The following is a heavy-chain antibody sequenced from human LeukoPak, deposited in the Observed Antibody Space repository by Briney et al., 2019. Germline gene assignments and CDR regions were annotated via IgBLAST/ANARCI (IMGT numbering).Heavy chain of an antibody. D-gene: IGHD3-22*01. V-gene: IGHV1-46*01. CDR2: INPSGGST. CDR1: GYTFTSYY. J-gene: IGHJ4*02. CDR3: ARVGPAYDSSGYPDY. Sequence: ASVKVSCKASGYTFTSYYMHWVRQAPGQGLEWMGIINPSGGSTSYAQKFQGRVTMTRDMSTSTVYMELSSLRSEDTAVYYCARVGPAYDSSGYPDYWGQGTLVTVSP.